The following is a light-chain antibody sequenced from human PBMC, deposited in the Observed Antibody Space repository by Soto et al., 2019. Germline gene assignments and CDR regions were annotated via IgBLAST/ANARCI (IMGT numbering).Light chain of an antibody. CDR1: QSVYNNY. CDR2: GAS. J-gene: IGKJ4*01. CDR3: QQYGSSVT. V-gene: IGKV3-20*01. Sequence: EIVLTQSPGSLSLSPGERATLSCRASQSVYNNYIAWYQHSPGQAPRVLIYGASTRATGTPDRFSGSGSGTDFTLTITRLEPEDSALYYWQQYGSSVTVGGGTKVE.